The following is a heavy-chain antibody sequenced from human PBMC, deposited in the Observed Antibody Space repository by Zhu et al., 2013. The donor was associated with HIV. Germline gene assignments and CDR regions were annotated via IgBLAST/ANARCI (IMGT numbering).Heavy chain of an antibody. V-gene: IGHV1-2*02. CDR3: ARETNSGLYFFDV. CDR2: MKPLNGDT. J-gene: IGHJ4*02. D-gene: IGHD6-19*01. CDR1: GYRFTDHF. Sequence: QVQLAQSGTEVKRPGASVRVSCKTSGYRFTDHFIHWVRQAPGQGLEWMGWMKPLNGDTQTAPKFRNTVTMTRDTSSDTAFLDLGRLQSDDTALYYCARETNSGLYFFDVWGQATLVIVSS.